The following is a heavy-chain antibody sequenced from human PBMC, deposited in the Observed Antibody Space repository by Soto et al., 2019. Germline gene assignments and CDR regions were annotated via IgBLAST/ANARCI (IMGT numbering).Heavy chain of an antibody. CDR1: GFTFDDYA. V-gene: IGHV3-9*01. Sequence: GGSLRLSCAASGFTFDDYAMHWVRQAPGKGLEWVSGISWNSGLIGYVDSVKGRFTISRDNAKNSLYLQMNSLRAEDTAVYYCTKDKVVGATLYFFDYWGQGTLVTV. CDR2: ISWNSGLI. CDR3: TKDKVVGATLYFFDY. D-gene: IGHD1-26*01. J-gene: IGHJ4*02.